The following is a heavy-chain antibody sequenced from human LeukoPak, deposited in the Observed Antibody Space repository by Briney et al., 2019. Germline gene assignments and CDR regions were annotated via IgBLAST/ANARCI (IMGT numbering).Heavy chain of an antibody. CDR3: ARDDEVAAAPEGDDY. Sequence: ASVKVSCKASGYTFTGYYMHWVRQAPGQGLEWMGWINPNSGGTNYAQKFQGRVTITRDTSISTAYMELSRLRSDDTAVYYCARDDEVAAAPEGDDYWGQGTLVTVSS. V-gene: IGHV1-2*02. CDR1: GYTFTGYY. CDR2: INPNSGGT. J-gene: IGHJ4*02. D-gene: IGHD2-15*01.